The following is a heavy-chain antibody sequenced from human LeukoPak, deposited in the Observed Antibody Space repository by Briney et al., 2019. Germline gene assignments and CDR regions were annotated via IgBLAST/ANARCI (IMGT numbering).Heavy chain of an antibody. V-gene: IGHV3-48*04. J-gene: IGHJ4*02. Sequence: GGSLRLSCEGSGFMFGNHGLIWVRQAPGKGLDWLSFIGPSGVTRLYANSVKGRFTISRDNAKNSLYLQMNSLRAEDTAVYYCASPYYYGSGNYYFDYWGQGTLVTVSS. D-gene: IGHD3-10*01. CDR1: GFMFGNHG. CDR2: IGPSGVTR. CDR3: ASPYYYGSGNYYFDY.